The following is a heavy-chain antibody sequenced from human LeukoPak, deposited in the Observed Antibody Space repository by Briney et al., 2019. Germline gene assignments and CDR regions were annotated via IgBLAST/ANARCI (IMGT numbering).Heavy chain of an antibody. CDR1: GFVFTNYV. CDR3: AKDRDDYGDFAFDY. V-gene: IGHV3-23*01. D-gene: IGHD4-17*01. CDR2: ISRSGDVT. Sequence: GGSLRLSCAASGFVFTNYVMNWVRQAPGGGLKWVSGISRSGDVTYYADSVKGRFTISRDNSKNTLFLQIDGLRAEDTAIYYCAKDRDDYGDFAFDYWGQGTLVTVSS. J-gene: IGHJ4*02.